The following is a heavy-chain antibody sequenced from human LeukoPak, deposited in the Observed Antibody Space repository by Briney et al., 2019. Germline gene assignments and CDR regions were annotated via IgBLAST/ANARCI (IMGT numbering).Heavy chain of an antibody. CDR2: IYTSGIT. CDR3: ARDAGLLTSSWFEP. Sequence: SETLSLTCIASGGSITSYYWSWIRQPAGKGLEWIGRIYTSGITKYNPSLKSRVTMSADTSKNQLSLKLTSVTAADTAVYYCARDAGLLTSSWFEPWGQGTLAIVSS. J-gene: IGHJ5*02. CDR1: GGSITSYY. V-gene: IGHV4-4*07. D-gene: IGHD1-26*01.